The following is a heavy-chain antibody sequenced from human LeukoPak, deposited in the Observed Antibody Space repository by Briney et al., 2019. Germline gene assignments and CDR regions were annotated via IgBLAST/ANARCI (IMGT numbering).Heavy chain of an antibody. CDR2: ISPGSSTI. V-gene: IGHV3-48*04. Sequence: GGSLRLSCAASGFAFSTYSMIWVRQAPGKGLEWVSYISPGSSTIYYADFAKGRFTISRDNAKNSLYLQMNSLRAEDTAAYYCARKSSGHGPIDYWGQGTLVTVSS. J-gene: IGHJ4*02. CDR1: GFAFSTYS. D-gene: IGHD6-19*01. CDR3: ARKSSGHGPIDY.